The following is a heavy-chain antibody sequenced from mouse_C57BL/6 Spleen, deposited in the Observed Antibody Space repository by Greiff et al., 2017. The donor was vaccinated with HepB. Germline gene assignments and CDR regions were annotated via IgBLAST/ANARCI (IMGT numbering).Heavy chain of an antibody. D-gene: IGHD1-1*01. CDR1: GYTFTSYW. J-gene: IGHJ2*01. CDR3: ARGSLLRYFDY. V-gene: IGHV1-69*01. CDR2: IDTSDSYT. Sequence: QVQLQQPGAELVMPGASVKLSCKASGYTFTSYWMHWVKQRPGQGLEWIGEIDTSDSYTNYNQKFTGKSTLTVYKSSSTAYMQLSSLTSEDSAVYYCARGSLLRYFDYWGQGTTLTVSS.